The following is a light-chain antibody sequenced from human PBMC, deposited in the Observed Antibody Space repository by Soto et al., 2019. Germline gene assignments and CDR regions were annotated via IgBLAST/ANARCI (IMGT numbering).Light chain of an antibody. Sequence: QSVLTQPPSASASLGASVTLTCTLSSGYSNYKVDWYQQRPGKGPRFVMRVGTGGIVGSKGDGIPDRFSVLGSGLNRYLTIKNIQEEDESDYYCGADHGSGSNFVYVFGTGTKVTVL. V-gene: IGLV9-49*01. CDR3: GADHGSGSNFVYV. CDR2: VGTGGIVG. J-gene: IGLJ1*01. CDR1: SGYSNYK.